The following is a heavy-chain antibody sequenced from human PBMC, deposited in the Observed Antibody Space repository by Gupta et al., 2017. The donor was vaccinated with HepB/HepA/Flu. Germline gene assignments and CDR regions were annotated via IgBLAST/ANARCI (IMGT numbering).Heavy chain of an antibody. D-gene: IGHD2/OR15-2a*01. CDR2: ISSGSSPI. CDR3: ARRMTGPVRAFDI. J-gene: IGHJ3*02. V-gene: IGHV3-48*02. Sequence: EVQRVESGGGLVQPGGSLRLSCGALVFTFSSYHWTWVRQAPGKGLVWVSYISSGSSPIYYADSVKGRFTISRDNAKNSLYLQMNSLRDEDTAMNYCARRMTGPVRAFDIWGQGTMVTVSS. CDR1: VFTFSSYH.